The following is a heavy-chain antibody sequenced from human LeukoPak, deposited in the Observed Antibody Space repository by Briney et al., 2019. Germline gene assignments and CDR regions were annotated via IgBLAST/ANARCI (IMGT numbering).Heavy chain of an antibody. CDR1: GFTFSTYE. CDR3: ARGARQFRV. J-gene: IGHJ6*02. Sequence: PGGSLRLSCAASGFTFSTYEMNWVRQAPGKGLEWVANIKEDGSEKYYVDFVKGRFTISRDNAKNSLYLQMNSLRAEDTAVYYCARGARQFRVWGQGTTVTVSS. D-gene: IGHD4-11*01. CDR2: IKEDGSEK. V-gene: IGHV3-7*03.